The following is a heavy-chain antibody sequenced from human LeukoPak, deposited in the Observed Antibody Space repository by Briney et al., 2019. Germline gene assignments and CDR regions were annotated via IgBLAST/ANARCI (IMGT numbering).Heavy chain of an antibody. CDR1: GYSISSGCY. Sequence: SETLSLTCTVSGYSISSGCYWGWIRQPPGKGLEWIGSIYHSGSTNYNPSLKSRVTISVDTSKNQFSLKLSSVTAADTAVYYCARTTEAHSWRTRYYDYYMDVWGKGTTVTVSS. CDR2: IYHSGST. CDR3: ARTTEAHSWRTRYYDYYMDV. V-gene: IGHV4-38-2*02. J-gene: IGHJ6*03. D-gene: IGHD6-13*01.